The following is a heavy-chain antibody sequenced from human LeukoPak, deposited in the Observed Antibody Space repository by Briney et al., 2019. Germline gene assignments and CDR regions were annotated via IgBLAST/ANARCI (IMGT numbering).Heavy chain of an antibody. Sequence: ASVKVSCKASGYTFTSYYMHWVRQAPGQGLEWMGIINPSGGSTSYAQKFQGRVTMTRDTSTSTAYMELSSLRSEDTAVYYCARSPPIAAAGYDWFDPWGQGTLVTVSS. J-gene: IGHJ5*02. CDR1: GYTFTSYY. D-gene: IGHD6-13*01. V-gene: IGHV1-46*01. CDR3: ARSPPIAAAGYDWFDP. CDR2: INPSGGST.